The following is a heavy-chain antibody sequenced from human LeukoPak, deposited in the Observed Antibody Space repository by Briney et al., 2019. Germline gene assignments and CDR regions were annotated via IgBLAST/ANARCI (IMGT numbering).Heavy chain of an antibody. CDR1: GGSIRSSTYY. CDR3: ARVYYYYYYMDV. Sequence: PSETLSLTCTVSGGSIRSSTYYWGWIRQPPGKGLEWIGTIYYNGGTYYNPSLKSRVTISVDTSKNQFSLRLSSVTAADTAVYYCARVYYYYYYMDVWGKGTTVTVSS. J-gene: IGHJ6*03. V-gene: IGHV4-39*07. CDR2: IYYNGGT.